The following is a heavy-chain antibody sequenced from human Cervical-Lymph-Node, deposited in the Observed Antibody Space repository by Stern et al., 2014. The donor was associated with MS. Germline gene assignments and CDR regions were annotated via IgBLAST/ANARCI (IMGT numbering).Heavy chain of an antibody. V-gene: IGHV1-8*02. Sequence: VQLVESGAEVKKPGASVKVSCKTSGYTFISYDIHWVRQAAGQGPDWMGWMNPNNGVADSAQKFQGRITMTRDTSMSTAYLELNGLRSEDTAIYYCARVQWSTGTHFDYWGQGTLITVSS. CDR2: MNPNNGVA. CDR3: ARVQWSTGTHFDY. D-gene: IGHD4-23*01. CDR1: GYTFISYD. J-gene: IGHJ4*02.